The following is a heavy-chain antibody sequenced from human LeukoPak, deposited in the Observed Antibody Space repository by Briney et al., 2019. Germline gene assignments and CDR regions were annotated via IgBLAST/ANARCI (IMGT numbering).Heavy chain of an antibody. CDR1: GYSINSGYF. V-gene: IGHV4-38-2*02. CDR3: ARAPLVRFFPDY. J-gene: IGHJ4*02. D-gene: IGHD3-3*01. Sequence: SSETLSLTCTVSGYSINSGYFWGWIRQPPGMGLEWIGSIYSSGSTYYNPSLKSRVTISVDTSKNQFSLKLSSVTAADTAVYYCARAPLVRFFPDYWGQGTLVTVSS. CDR2: IYSSGST.